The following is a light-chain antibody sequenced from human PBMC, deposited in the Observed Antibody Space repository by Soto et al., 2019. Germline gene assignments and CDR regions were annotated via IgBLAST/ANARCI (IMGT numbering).Light chain of an antibody. CDR1: QGISNY. CDR2: AAS. V-gene: IGKV1-27*01. Sequence: DIQMTQSPSTLSASVGDRVTITCRASQGISNYLAWYQQKPGKAPKLLIYAASTLQSGVPSRFSGRDSGADFTLTINNLQPEDFATYYCQQPPYTFGPGTKGDIK. CDR3: QQPPYT. J-gene: IGKJ3*01.